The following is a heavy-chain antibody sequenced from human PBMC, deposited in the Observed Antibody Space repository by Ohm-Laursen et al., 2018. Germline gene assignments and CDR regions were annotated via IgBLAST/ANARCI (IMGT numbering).Heavy chain of an antibody. D-gene: IGHD3-9*01. J-gene: IGHJ4*02. V-gene: IGHV3-23*01. CDR3: ARDIDWVAFDY. CDR2: ISSSGSTI. CDR1: GFTFSSYA. Sequence: SLRLSCSASGFTFSSYAMSWVRQAPGKGLEWASYISSSGSTIYYADSVKGRFTISRDNSRNTLDLQMNSLRVEDTALYYCARDIDWVAFDYWGQGTLVTVSS.